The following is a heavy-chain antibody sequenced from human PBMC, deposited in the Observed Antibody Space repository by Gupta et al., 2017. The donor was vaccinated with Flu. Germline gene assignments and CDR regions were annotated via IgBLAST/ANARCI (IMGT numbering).Heavy chain of an antibody. CDR3: ARYNTRATGPFDY. D-gene: IGHD5-24*01. CDR2: IYYSGST. J-gene: IGHJ4*02. CDR1: GGSISSSY. Sequence: QVQLQESGPGLVKPSETLSLTCTVSGGSISSSYWSWIRQPPGKGLEWIGYIYYSGSTTYNPSLNSRVTISLDTSKNQFSLKLSSVTAADTAVYYCARYNTRATGPFDYWGQGTLVTVSS. V-gene: IGHV4-59*12.